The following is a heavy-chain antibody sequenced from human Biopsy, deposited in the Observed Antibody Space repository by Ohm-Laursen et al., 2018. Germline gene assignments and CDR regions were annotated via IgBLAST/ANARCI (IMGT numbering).Heavy chain of an antibody. V-gene: IGHV1-2*02. J-gene: IGHJ5*02. CDR1: GYTLTGYA. Sequence: ASVKVSCKASGYTLTGYAMHWVRQAPGEGLEWIGLINPNTGATTYAQKFQGRVTMTRDTSISIAYMELSRLRSDDTAVYYCARDTLMAQHLVPGENWFDPWGQGTLVTVSS. CDR2: INPNTGAT. CDR3: ARDTLMAQHLVPGENWFDP. D-gene: IGHD3-10*01.